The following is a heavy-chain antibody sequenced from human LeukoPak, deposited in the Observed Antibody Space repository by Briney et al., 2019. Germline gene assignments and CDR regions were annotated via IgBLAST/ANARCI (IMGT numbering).Heavy chain of an antibody. J-gene: IGHJ3*02. CDR3: ARVRTIFGADDAFDI. CDR1: GFTFSSYG. Sequence: PGGSLRLSCAASGFTFSSYGMHWVRQAPGKGLEWVAVIWYDGSNKYYADSVKGRFTISRDNSKNTLYLQMNSLRAEDTAVYYCARVRTIFGADDAFDIWGQGTMVTVSS. CDR2: IWYDGSNK. V-gene: IGHV3-33*01. D-gene: IGHD3-3*01.